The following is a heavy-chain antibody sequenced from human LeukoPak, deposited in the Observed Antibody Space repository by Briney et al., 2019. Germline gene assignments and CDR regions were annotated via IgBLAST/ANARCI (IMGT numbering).Heavy chain of an antibody. CDR3: ARAKTSGLAAAADY. CDR1: GFTFSSYE. J-gene: IGHJ4*02. D-gene: IGHD6-13*01. CDR2: INTRGSTI. V-gene: IGHV3-48*03. Sequence: PGGSLRLSCEASGFTFSSYEMNWVRQAPGKGLEWISYINTRGSTIYYADSVKGRFTISRDNAKNSLYLQMNSLRSDDTAVYYCARAKTSGLAAAADYWGQGTLVTVSS.